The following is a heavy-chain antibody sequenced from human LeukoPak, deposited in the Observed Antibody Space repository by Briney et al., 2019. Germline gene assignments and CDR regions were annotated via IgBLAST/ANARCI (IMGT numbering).Heavy chain of an antibody. Sequence: GGSLRLSCAASGFTFSSYSMNWVRQAPGKGLEWVSYISGSSSPIYYADSVKGRFTISRDNAKNSLYLQMNSLRAEDTAVYYCARLSLVRGVSFDYWGQGTLVTVSS. CDR1: GFTFSSYS. D-gene: IGHD3-10*01. CDR2: ISGSSSPI. J-gene: IGHJ4*02. CDR3: ARLSLVRGVSFDY. V-gene: IGHV3-48*01.